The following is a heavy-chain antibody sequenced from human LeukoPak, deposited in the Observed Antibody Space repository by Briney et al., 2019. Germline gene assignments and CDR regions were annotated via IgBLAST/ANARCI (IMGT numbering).Heavy chain of an antibody. D-gene: IGHD3-10*01. Sequence: SVKVSCKASGGTFSSYAISWVRQAPGQGLEWMGGIIPIFGTANYAQKFQGRVTITADESTSTAYMELSSLRSEDTAVYYCARGPVNGMVRGEKHFGYRGQGTLVTVSS. CDR2: IIPIFGTA. V-gene: IGHV1-69*01. CDR1: GGTFSSYA. J-gene: IGHJ4*02. CDR3: ARGPVNGMVRGEKHFGY.